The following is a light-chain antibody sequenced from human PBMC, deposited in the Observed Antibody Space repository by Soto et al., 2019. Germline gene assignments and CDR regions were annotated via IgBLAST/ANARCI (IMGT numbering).Light chain of an antibody. CDR1: QGISNY. CDR3: QKYNSAPSLT. CDR2: AAS. Sequence: DIQMTQSPSSLSASVGDRVTITCRASQGISNYLAWYQQKRGKVPKLLIYAASTLQSGVPSRFSGSGSGTDFTLTISSLQPEDVATYYCQKYNSAPSLTFGGGTKVEIK. J-gene: IGKJ4*01. V-gene: IGKV1-27*01.